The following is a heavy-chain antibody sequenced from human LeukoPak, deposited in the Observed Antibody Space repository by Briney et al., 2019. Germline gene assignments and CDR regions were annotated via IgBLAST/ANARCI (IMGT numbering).Heavy chain of an antibody. CDR1: GYTFTIYG. CDR2: MSAYNGNT. Sequence: ASVTLSFTSSGYTFTIYGISWVRHGPGPGHELMGWMSAYNGNTTYAQKLQDRVTMTTDTSTSTAYMELRSLRSDDTAVYYCARDPTVDIVATISTQRPFDYWGQGTLVTVSS. CDR3: ARDPTVDIVATISTQRPFDY. V-gene: IGHV1-18*01. J-gene: IGHJ4*02. D-gene: IGHD5-12*01.